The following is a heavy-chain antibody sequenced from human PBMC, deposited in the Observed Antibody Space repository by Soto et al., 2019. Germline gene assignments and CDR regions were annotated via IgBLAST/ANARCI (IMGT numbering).Heavy chain of an antibody. CDR3: ASHRTFWPFDS. Sequence: QLQLQESGPGLVKASETLSLTCTVSGGSISTRDSISTRSFYWGWMRQPPGKGLQWIASISYSDGSFNNSSLKSRLTISVATSKNQFSRSLRSVTAADTAVYYCASHRTFWPFDSWGQGTVVTVSS. CDR1: GGSISTRDSISTRSFY. V-gene: IGHV4-39*01. D-gene: IGHD2-8*01. CDR2: ISYSDGS. J-gene: IGHJ4*02.